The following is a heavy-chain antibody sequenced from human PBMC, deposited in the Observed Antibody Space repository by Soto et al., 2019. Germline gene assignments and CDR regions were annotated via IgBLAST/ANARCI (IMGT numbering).Heavy chain of an antibody. CDR2: VYDSGIT. D-gene: IGHD2-15*01. J-gene: IGHJ4*02. CDR1: GGSISSGGYP. CDR3: ARGRYCSGGSCYQDY. V-gene: IGHV4-30-2*01. Sequence: QLQLQESGSGMVRPSQTLSVTCAVSGGSISSGGYPWTWIRQPPGKGLEWIGYVYDSGITYYNPSLKSRVTISVATSQNQFSLKLTSVTAADTAVYYCARGRYCSGGSCYQDYWGQGTLVTVSS.